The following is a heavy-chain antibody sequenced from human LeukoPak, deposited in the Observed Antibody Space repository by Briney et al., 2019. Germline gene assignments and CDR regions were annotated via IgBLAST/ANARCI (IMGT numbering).Heavy chain of an antibody. Sequence: SETLSLTCTVSGGSISSGGHYWSWIRQHPGKGLEWIGYIYYSGSTYYNPSLKSRATISVDTSKNQFSLRLSSVTAADTAVYYCARSTVPDTYYYGMDVWGQGTTVTVSS. J-gene: IGHJ6*02. CDR2: IYYSGST. CDR3: ARSTVPDTYYYGMDV. D-gene: IGHD3-9*01. V-gene: IGHV4-31*03. CDR1: GGSISSGGHY.